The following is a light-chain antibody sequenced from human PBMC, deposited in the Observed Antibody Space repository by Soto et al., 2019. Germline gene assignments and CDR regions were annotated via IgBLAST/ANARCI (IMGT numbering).Light chain of an antibody. CDR3: SSYASTARV. CDR1: SSDIGGYNY. V-gene: IGLV2-14*01. Sequence: QSALTQPASVSGSPGQSITISCTGNSSDIGGYNYVSCYQQHPGKAPKLMIYDVSNRPSGVSNSFSGSKSGNTASLTISGLQAEDEADYYCSSYASTARVFGGGTKLTVL. J-gene: IGLJ3*02. CDR2: DVS.